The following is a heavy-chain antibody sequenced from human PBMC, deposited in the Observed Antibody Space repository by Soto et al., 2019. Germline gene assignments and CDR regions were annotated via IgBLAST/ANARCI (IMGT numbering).Heavy chain of an antibody. J-gene: IGHJ4*02. CDR1: GVSLNSGHYY. CDR3: GKVLIGATRHTDVDS. D-gene: IGHD2-15*01. V-gene: IGHV4-39*01. CDR2: IYYDEST. Sequence: LSLTCTVSGVSLNSGHYYWVWIRQSPGKGLAWIASIYYDESTYYNPSLKSRVTISTDKPKNQFSLTLKSVTAADTAVYYCGKVLIGATRHTDVDSWGQGARVTVPQ.